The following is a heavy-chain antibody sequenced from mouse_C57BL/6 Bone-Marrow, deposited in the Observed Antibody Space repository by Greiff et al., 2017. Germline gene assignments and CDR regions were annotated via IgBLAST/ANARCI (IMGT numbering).Heavy chain of an antibody. Sequence: EVKLMESGGDLVKPGGSLKLSCAASGFTFSSYGMSWVRQTPDKRLEWVATISSGGSYTYYPDSVKGRFTISRDNAKNTLYLQMSSLKSEDTAMYYCARPPPWYFDVWGTGTTVTVSS. V-gene: IGHV5-6*01. CDR1: GFTFSSYG. CDR3: ARPPPWYFDV. CDR2: ISSGGSYT. J-gene: IGHJ1*03.